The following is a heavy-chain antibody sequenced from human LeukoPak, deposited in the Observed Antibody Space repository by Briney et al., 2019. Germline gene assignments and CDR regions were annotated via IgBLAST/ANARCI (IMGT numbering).Heavy chain of an antibody. V-gene: IGHV3-21*01. CDR1: GFTFSNAW. Sequence: PGGSLRLSCAASGFTFSNAWMSWVRQAPGKGLEWVSSISSSSSYIYYADSVKGRFTISRDNAKNSLYLQMNSLRAEDTAVYYCARPAGTGEFDYWGQGTLVTVSS. CDR2: ISSSSSYI. CDR3: ARPAGTGEFDY. J-gene: IGHJ4*02.